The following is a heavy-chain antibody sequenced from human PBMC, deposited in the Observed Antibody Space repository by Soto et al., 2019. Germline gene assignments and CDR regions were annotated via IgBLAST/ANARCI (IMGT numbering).Heavy chain of an antibody. V-gene: IGHV1-69*01. J-gene: IGHJ6*02. CDR2: IIPIFGTA. CDR3: ASPPVAATYYYGMDV. CDR1: GYTFTGYG. D-gene: IGHD1-26*01. Sequence: SGKVSFKAAGYTFTGYGISWVRQSPGQGLEWMGGIIPIFGTANYAQKFQGRVTITADESTSTAYMELSSLRYEDTAVYYCASPPVAATYYYGMDVWGQGTTVTV.